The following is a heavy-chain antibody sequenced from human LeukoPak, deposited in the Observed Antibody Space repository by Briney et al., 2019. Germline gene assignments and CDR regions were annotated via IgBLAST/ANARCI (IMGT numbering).Heavy chain of an antibody. CDR3: AKDIGDSSGYSSSFDY. D-gene: IGHD3-22*01. CDR1: GFTFDDYA. CDR2: ISWNSNTK. J-gene: IGHJ4*02. Sequence: GGSLRLSCAASGFTFDDYAMHWVRQAPGKGLEWVPGISWNSNTKGYADSVKGRFTISRDNAKNSLYLQMNSLRAEDMALYYCAKDIGDSSGYSSSFDYWGQGTLVTVSS. V-gene: IGHV3-9*03.